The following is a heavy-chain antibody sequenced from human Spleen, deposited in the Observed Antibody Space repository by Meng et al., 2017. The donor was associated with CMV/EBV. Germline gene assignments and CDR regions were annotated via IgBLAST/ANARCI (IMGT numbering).Heavy chain of an antibody. D-gene: IGHD4-23*01. J-gene: IGHJ4*02. Sequence: ATGFTFHSCGMHWDRQAQGKGLEWVAVIWYDGSSKYYLEYVKGRFTISRDNSKNTLYLQMNSLRAEDTAVYYCARDFDYGGNGFFDYWGLGTLVTVSS. CDR3: ARDFDYGGNGFFDY. CDR1: GFTFHSCG. CDR2: IWYDGSSK. V-gene: IGHV3-33*01.